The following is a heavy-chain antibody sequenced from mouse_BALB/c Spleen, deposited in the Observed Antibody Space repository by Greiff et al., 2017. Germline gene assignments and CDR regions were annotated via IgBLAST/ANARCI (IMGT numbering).Heavy chain of an antibody. Sequence: EVMLVESGGGLVQPGGSLKLSCAASGFTFSSYTMSWVRQTPEKRLEWVAYISNGGGSTYYPDTVKGRFTISRDNAKNTLYLQMSSLKSEDTAMYYCARAITTVVANYAMDYWGQGTSVTVSS. D-gene: IGHD1-1*01. V-gene: IGHV5-12-2*01. J-gene: IGHJ4*01. CDR3: ARAITTVVANYAMDY. CDR1: GFTFSSYT. CDR2: ISNGGGST.